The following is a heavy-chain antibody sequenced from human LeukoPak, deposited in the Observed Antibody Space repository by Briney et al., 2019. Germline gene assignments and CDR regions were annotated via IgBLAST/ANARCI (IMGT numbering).Heavy chain of an antibody. CDR2: ISYSSRYI. J-gene: IGHJ3*01. CDR3: ASGRVVQQLVLGAFDV. Sequence: GGSLRLSCAGSEVTFSPYSLNWVRQAPGKGLEWVSSISYSSRYIYYADSVKGRFTISGDNAKNSLYLQMNSLRADDTAVYYCASGRVVQQLVLGAFDVWGQGTMVTVSS. CDR1: EVTFSPYS. V-gene: IGHV3-21*01. D-gene: IGHD6-13*01.